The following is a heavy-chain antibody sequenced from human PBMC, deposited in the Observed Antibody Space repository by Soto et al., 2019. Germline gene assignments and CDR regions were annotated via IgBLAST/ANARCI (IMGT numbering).Heavy chain of an antibody. CDR1: GFTFSSYA. Sequence: AGGSLRLSCAASGFTFSSYAMSWVRQAPGKGLEWVSAISGSGGSTYYADSVKGRFTISRDNSKNTLYLQMNSLRAEDTAVYYCAKGQALLIVVANYYYYGMDVWGQGTTVTVSS. V-gene: IGHV3-23*01. J-gene: IGHJ6*02. CDR2: ISGSGGST. CDR3: AKGQALLIVVANYYYYGMDV. D-gene: IGHD3-22*01.